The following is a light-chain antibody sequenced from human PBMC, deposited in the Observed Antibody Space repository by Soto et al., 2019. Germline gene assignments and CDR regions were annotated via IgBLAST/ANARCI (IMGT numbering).Light chain of an antibody. CDR2: DAS. V-gene: IGKV3-20*01. CDR1: QSVSSN. Sequence: EIVMTQSPGTLSVPPGERAPVSWRASQSVSSNLAWYQQKPGQAPRLLIYDASNRATGIPARFSGSGSGTDFTLTISRLEPEDFAVYYCQQYGSSPPITFGQGTRLEIK. J-gene: IGKJ5*01. CDR3: QQYGSSPPIT.